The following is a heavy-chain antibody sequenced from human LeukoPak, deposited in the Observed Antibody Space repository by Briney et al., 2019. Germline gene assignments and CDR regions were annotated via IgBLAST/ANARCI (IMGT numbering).Heavy chain of an antibody. CDR3: ANLGYCSSTSCYTDAFDI. CDR2: ISGSGGST. V-gene: IGHV3-23*01. J-gene: IGHJ3*02. D-gene: IGHD2-2*02. CDR1: GFTFSSYA. Sequence: GGSLRLSCAASGFTFSSYAMSWVRQAPGKGLEWVSAISGSGGSTSSAAPVKGRFTISRDNSKNTLYLQMNSLRAEDTAVYYCANLGYCSSTSCYTDAFDIWGQGTMVTVSS.